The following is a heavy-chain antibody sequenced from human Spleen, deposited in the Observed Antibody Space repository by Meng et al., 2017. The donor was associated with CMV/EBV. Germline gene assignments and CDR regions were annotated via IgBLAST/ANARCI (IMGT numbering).Heavy chain of an antibody. J-gene: IGHJ3*02. V-gene: IGHV3-7*01. Sequence: GESLMISCEVSGFIFNSYWMTWVRQAPGKGLEWVANIKEDGSEKYYVDSVKGRFTISRDNAKNSLFLQMNSLRAEDTAVYYCARDMFSGNDAFDIWGQGTLVTVSS. CDR1: GFIFNSYW. CDR2: IKEDGSEK. CDR3: ARDMFSGNDAFDI. D-gene: IGHD2-15*01.